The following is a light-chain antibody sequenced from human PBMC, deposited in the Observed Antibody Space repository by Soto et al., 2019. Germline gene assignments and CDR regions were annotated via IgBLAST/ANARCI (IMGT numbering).Light chain of an antibody. Sequence: QSVMTQPPSVSAAPGQKVTISCSGSSSNIGGNSVSWYQQLPGTAPKLLIYEVSNRPSGVSDRFSASKSGNTASLTISGLQAEDEADYYCSSYTTSSTHVVFGGGTKLTVL. J-gene: IGLJ2*01. CDR1: SSNIGGNS. CDR2: EVS. CDR3: SSYTTSSTHVV. V-gene: IGLV2-14*01.